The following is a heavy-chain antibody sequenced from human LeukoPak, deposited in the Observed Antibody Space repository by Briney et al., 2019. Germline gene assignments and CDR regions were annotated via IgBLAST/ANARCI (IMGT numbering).Heavy chain of an antibody. V-gene: IGHV4-4*07. Sequence: SETLSLTCTVSGGSSSSYYWSWIRQPAGKGLEWIGRIYTSGSTNYNPSLKSRVTMSVDTSKNQFSLKLSSVTAADTAVYYCATSAAVAGWTGYFDYWGQGTLVTVSS. J-gene: IGHJ4*02. D-gene: IGHD6-19*01. CDR3: ATSAAVAGWTGYFDY. CDR2: IYTSGST. CDR1: GGSSSSYY.